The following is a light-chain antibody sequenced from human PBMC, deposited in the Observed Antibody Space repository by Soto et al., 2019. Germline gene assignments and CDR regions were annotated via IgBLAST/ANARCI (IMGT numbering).Light chain of an antibody. CDR3: QQSYSTPLT. CDR2: DAS. Sequence: DIQMTQSPSSLSASAGERVTITCRASQSIRSYLNWYQQKPGKAPKLLIYDASNLQSGVPSRFSGSGSGTDFTLTISSLQPEDFATYYCQQSYSTPLTFGGGTKVDIK. J-gene: IGKJ4*01. CDR1: QSIRSY. V-gene: IGKV1-39*01.